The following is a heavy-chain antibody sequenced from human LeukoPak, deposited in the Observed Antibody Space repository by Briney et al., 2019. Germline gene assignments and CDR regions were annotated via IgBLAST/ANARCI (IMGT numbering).Heavy chain of an antibody. CDR1: GFTFRIYA. J-gene: IGHJ4*02. CDR3: AQRAQLPKRHFDY. D-gene: IGHD2-2*01. V-gene: IGHV3-23*01. Sequence: PGGSLRLSCAASGFTFRIYAMSWVRQAPGKGLEWVSTITDSGGATYHADSVKGRFTISRDNSKNTLYLQMNSLRAEDTDVYYCAQRAQLPKRHFDYWGQGTLVTVSS. CDR2: ITDSGGAT.